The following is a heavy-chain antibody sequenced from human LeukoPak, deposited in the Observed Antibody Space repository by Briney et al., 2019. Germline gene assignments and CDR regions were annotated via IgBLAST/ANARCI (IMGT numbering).Heavy chain of an antibody. CDR1: GFDFSRYW. CDR2: IKHDGSEK. Sequence: GGSLRLSCAASGFDFSRYWMSWVRQAPGKGLQWVANIKHDGSEKYYVDSVRGRFTISRDNAKNSLYLQMNSLRAEDTAVYYCARDAYDSSGYSGAVDYWGQGTLVTVSS. V-gene: IGHV3-7*01. CDR3: ARDAYDSSGYSGAVDY. D-gene: IGHD3-22*01. J-gene: IGHJ4*02.